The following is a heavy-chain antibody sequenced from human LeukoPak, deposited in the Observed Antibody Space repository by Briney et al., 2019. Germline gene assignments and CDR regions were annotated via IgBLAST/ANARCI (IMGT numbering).Heavy chain of an antibody. D-gene: IGHD3-10*01. CDR3: AREALWAYYFDY. Sequence: PGGSLRLSCAASGFTFSDYYMSWIRQAPGKGLEWVSVIYSGGSTYYADSVKGRFTISRDNSKNTLYLQMNSLRAEDTAVYYCAREALWAYYFDYWGQGTLVTVSS. CDR1: GFTFSDYY. CDR2: IYSGGST. J-gene: IGHJ4*02. V-gene: IGHV3-66*01.